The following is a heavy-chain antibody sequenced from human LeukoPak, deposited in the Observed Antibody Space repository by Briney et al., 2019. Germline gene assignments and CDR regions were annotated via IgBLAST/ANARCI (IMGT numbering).Heavy chain of an antibody. CDR1: GFTFSSYA. Sequence: GRSLRLSCAASGFTFSSYAMHWVRQAPGKGLEWVAVISYDGSNKYYADSVKGRFTISRDNSKNTLYLQMNSLRAEDTAVYYCAKDYLAVEAYFDYWGQGTLVTVSS. J-gene: IGHJ4*02. CDR3: AKDYLAVEAYFDY. CDR2: ISYDGSNK. D-gene: IGHD6-19*01. V-gene: IGHV3-30-3*01.